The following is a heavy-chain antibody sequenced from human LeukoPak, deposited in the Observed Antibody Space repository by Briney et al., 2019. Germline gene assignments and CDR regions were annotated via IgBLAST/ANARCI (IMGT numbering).Heavy chain of an antibody. CDR2: IWYDGSNK. CDR1: GFTFSSYG. D-gene: IGHD6-6*01. Sequence: PGGSLRLSCAASGFTFSSYGMHWVRQAPGKGLEGVAVIWYDGSNKYYADSVKGRFTISRDNSKNTLYLQMNSLRAEDTAVYYCARGPSSSSTDDAFDIWGQGTMVTVSS. J-gene: IGHJ3*02. V-gene: IGHV3-33*01. CDR3: ARGPSSSSTDDAFDI.